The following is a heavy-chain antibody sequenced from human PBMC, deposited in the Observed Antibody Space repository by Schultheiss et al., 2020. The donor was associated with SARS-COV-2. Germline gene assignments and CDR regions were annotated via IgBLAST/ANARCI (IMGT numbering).Heavy chain of an antibody. J-gene: IGHJ4*02. CDR2: ISAYNDNT. D-gene: IGHD1-26*01. CDR3: ARDSLSYSGSFHDY. V-gene: IGHV1-18*01. Sequence: ASVKVSCKASGFTFTSSAVQWVRQAPGQGLEWMGWISAYNDNTHYAQKFRGRVTMTTDTSTSTAYMELRSLRSDDTAVYYCARDSLSYSGSFHDYWGQGTLVTVS. CDR1: GFTFTSSA.